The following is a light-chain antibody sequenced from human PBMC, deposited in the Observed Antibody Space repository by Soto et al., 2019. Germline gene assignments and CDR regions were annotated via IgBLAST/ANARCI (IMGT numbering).Light chain of an antibody. J-gene: IGKJ3*01. CDR2: AAS. CDR1: QSISSY. Sequence: DIPMTQSPSSLSASVGDRVTITCRASQSISSYLNWYQQKPGKAPKLLIYAASSLQSGVPSRFSGSGSGTDFTLTISSLQPEDFATYYCQQSYSTLTFGPGTKVDIK. V-gene: IGKV1-39*01. CDR3: QQSYSTLT.